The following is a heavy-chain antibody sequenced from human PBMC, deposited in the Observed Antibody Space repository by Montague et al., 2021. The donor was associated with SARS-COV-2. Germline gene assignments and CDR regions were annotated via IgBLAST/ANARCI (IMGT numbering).Heavy chain of an antibody. CDR3: ARRNYCSSSSCYNGGFDN. CDR1: GGSIGTGYYF. D-gene: IGHD2-2*01. J-gene: IGHJ3*02. CDR2: IFYSGNT. Sequence: SETLSLTCTVSGGSIGTGYYFWSWIRQSPGKGLEWIGSIFYSGNTYYNPSLKSRVTISVDTSTNQFSLKLTSVTAADTAIYFCARRNYCSSSSCYNGGFDNWGQGAVVTVSS. V-gene: IGHV4-39*01.